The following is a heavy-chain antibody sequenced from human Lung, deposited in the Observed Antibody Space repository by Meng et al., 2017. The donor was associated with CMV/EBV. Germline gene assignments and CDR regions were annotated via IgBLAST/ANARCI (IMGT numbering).Heavy chain of an antibody. CDR2: INPNSGTT. Sequence: ASXXVSXKASGYTFTGYYMHWVRQAPGQGLEWMGWINPNSGTTNYAQKFQGRVTMTRDTSISTAYMELSRLRSDDTAVYYCARDLRPGTMIFGVRSVHYGMDVXGQGXTVTVSS. J-gene: IGHJ6*02. D-gene: IGHD3-3*01. CDR3: ARDLRPGTMIFGVRSVHYGMDV. V-gene: IGHV1-2*02. CDR1: GYTFTGYY.